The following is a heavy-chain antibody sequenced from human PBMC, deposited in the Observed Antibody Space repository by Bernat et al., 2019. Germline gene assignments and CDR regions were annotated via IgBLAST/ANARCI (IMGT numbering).Heavy chain of an antibody. V-gene: IGHV3-30-3*01. D-gene: IGHD3-10*01. CDR2: ISYDGSNK. CDR1: GFTFSSYA. CDR3: ARDIEGAKHGSGKTYMGPFDP. J-gene: IGHJ5*02. Sequence: QVQLVESGGGVVQPGRSLRLSCAASGFTFSSYAMHWVRQAPGKGLEWVAVISYDGSNKYYADSVKGRFTISRDNSKNTLYLQMNSLRAEDTAVYYCARDIEGAKHGSGKTYMGPFDPWGQGTLVTVSS.